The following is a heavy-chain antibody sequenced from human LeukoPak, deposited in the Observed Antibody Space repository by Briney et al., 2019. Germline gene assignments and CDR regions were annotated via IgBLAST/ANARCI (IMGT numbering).Heavy chain of an antibody. J-gene: IGHJ4*02. D-gene: IGHD2-8*01. CDR2: IYSSGST. Sequence: SETLSLTCTVSGGSIDSSTYYWGWIRQPPGKGLEWIGSIYSSGSTYYNPSLKSRVTVSVDTSKNQFSLKLTSVTAADSAVYYCARDRACSNGICSYFDYWGQGTVVAVSS. CDR1: GGSIDSSTYY. CDR3: ARDRACSNGICSYFDY. V-gene: IGHV4-39*01.